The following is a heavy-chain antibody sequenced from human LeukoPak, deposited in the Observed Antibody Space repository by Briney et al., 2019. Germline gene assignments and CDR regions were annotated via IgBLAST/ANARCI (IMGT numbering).Heavy chain of an antibody. Sequence: AGGSLRLSCAASGFTFSSYGMHWVRQAPGKGLEWVAVIWYDGSNKYYTDSVKGRFTISRDNSKNTLYLQMNSLRGEDSAVYYCAKINNDDDYWGQGTLVTVSS. J-gene: IGHJ4*02. D-gene: IGHD1/OR15-1a*01. CDR2: IWYDGSNK. V-gene: IGHV3-30*02. CDR3: AKINNDDDY. CDR1: GFTFSSYG.